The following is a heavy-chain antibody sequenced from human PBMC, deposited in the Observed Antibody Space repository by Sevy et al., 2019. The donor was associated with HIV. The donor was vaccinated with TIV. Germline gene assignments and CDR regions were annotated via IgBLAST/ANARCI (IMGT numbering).Heavy chain of an antibody. D-gene: IGHD2-15*01. CDR1: GGTFSSYA. V-gene: IGHV1-69*06. CDR2: IIPIFGTA. CDR3: ARGLYSSGGSCYGDGDY. Sequence: ASVKVSCKASGGTFSSYAISWVRQAPGQGLEWMGGIIPIFGTANYAQKFQGRVTITGDKSTSTAYMELSSLRSEDTAVYYCARGLYSSGGSCYGDGDYWGQGTLVTVSS. J-gene: IGHJ4*02.